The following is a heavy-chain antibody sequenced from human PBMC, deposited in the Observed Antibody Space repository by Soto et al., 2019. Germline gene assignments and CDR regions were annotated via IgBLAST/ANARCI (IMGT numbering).Heavy chain of an antibody. CDR3: ARLAPGIAVAGAEY. Sequence: SETLSLTCTVSGGSISSYYWSWIRQPPGKGLEWIGYIYYSGSTNYNPSLKSRVTISVDTSKNQFSLKLSSVTAADTAVYYCARLAPGIAVAGAEYWGQGTLVTVSS. D-gene: IGHD6-19*01. J-gene: IGHJ4*02. V-gene: IGHV4-59*08. CDR1: GGSISSYY. CDR2: IYYSGST.